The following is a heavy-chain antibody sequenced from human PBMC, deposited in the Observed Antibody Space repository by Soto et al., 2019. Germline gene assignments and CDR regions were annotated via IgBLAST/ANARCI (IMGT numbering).Heavy chain of an antibody. CDR2: ISGSSRYT. J-gene: IGHJ4*02. V-gene: IGHV3-11*06. CDR3: ARHTSGWHYYDY. D-gene: IGHD6-19*01. Sequence: GGSLRLSCAASGFNFSDHYMNWIRQAPGKGLEWVSYISGSSRYTNFADSVKGRFTISRDNAKNSLYLQLNSLRAEDTAVYYCARHTSGWHYYDYWGQGTPVTVSS. CDR1: GFNFSDHY.